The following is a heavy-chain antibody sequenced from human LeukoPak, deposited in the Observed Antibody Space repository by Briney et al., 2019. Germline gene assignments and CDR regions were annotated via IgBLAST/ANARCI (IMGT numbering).Heavy chain of an antibody. J-gene: IGHJ4*02. CDR3: ARLWLGVRPPDY. V-gene: IGHV4-39*01. CDR1: GGSIRSSSYY. Sequence: SETLSLTCTVSGGSIRSSSYYWGWIRQPPGKGLEWIGSIYYSGSTYYNPSLKSRVTISVDTSKNQFSLKLYSVTAADTAVYYCARLWLGVRPPDYWGQGTLATVSS. D-gene: IGHD3-10*01. CDR2: IYYSGST.